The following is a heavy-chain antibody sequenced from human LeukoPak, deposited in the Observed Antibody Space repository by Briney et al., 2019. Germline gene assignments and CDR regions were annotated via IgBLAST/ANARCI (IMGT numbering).Heavy chain of an antibody. V-gene: IGHV1-69*05. CDR3: AIKSGLGYCSSTSCYAGAFDI. CDR2: IIPIFGTA. Sequence: SVKVSCKASGGTFSSYAISWVRQAPGQGLEWMGGIIPIFGTANYAQKFQGRVTITTDESTSTAYMELSSLRSEDTAVYYCAIKSGLGYCSSTSCYAGAFDIWGQGTMVTVSS. D-gene: IGHD2-2*01. J-gene: IGHJ3*02. CDR1: GGTFSSYA.